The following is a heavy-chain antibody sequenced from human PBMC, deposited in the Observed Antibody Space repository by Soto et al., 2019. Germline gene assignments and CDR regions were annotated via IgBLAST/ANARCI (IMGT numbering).Heavy chain of an antibody. CDR3: AKDLYRRRAAGVDF. D-gene: IGHD6-13*01. V-gene: IGHV3-23*01. Sequence: EVQLLEAGGGLVQPGVSLRLSCAASGFIFKTYAMNWVRQAPGKGLEWLSAISGSGDATYYADSVNGRFTIARDNSKNTYLQMDSMIAEDTATYYGAKDLYRRRAAGVDFWGQGVLVTVSS. CDR2: ISGSGDAT. CDR1: GFIFKTYA. J-gene: IGHJ4*02.